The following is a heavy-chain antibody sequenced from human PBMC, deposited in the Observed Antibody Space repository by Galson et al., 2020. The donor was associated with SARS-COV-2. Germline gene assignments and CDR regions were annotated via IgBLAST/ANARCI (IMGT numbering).Heavy chain of an antibody. CDR1: GGSFSGYY. D-gene: IGHD3-22*01. J-gene: IGHJ5*02. CDR2: INHSGST. V-gene: IGHV4-34*01. CDR3: ARDTYYYDSSGYGVNWFDP. Sequence: SQASETLSLTCAVHGGSFSGYYWSWIRQPPGKGLEWIGEINHSGSTNYNPSLKSRVTISVDTSKNQFSLKLSSVTAADTAVYYCARDTYYYDSSGYGVNWFDPWGQGTLVTVSS.